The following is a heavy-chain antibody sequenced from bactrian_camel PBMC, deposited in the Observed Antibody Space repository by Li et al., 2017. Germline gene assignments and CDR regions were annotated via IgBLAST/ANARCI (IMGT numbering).Heavy chain of an antibody. D-gene: IGHD5*01. Sequence: VQLVESGGGLVQPGGSLRLSCAASGFTFSTYDMSWVRQAPGKGLEWVSHIYGDGSTYYADSVKGRFTISRDNAKNTLYLQLNSLKTEDTAMYHCMGLWIGSGSQGTQVTVS. V-gene: IGHV3S10*01. J-gene: IGHJ4*01. CDR1: GFTFSTYD. CDR2: IYGDGST.